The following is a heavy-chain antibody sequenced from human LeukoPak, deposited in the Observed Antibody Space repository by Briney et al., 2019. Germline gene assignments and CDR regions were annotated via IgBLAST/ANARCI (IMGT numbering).Heavy chain of an antibody. Sequence: ASVKVSCKASGGTFSSYAISWVRQAPGQGLEWMGRIIPILGIANYAQKFQGRVTITADKSTSTAYMELSSLRSEDTAVYYCASLSLGGNSYYYYYGMDVWGQGTTVTVSS. V-gene: IGHV1-69*04. D-gene: IGHD4-23*01. CDR3: ASLSLGGNSYYYYYGMDV. CDR2: IIPILGIA. CDR1: GGTFSSYA. J-gene: IGHJ6*02.